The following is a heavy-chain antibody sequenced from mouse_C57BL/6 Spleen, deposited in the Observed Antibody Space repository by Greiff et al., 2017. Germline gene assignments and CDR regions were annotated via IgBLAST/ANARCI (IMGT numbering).Heavy chain of an antibody. CDR2: IYPGDGDT. CDR3: AREERYDYGGAY. V-gene: IGHV1-80*01. D-gene: IGHD2-4*01. CDR1: GYAFSSYW. Sequence: VQLQQSGAELVKPGASVKLSCKASGYAFSSYWMYWVKQRPGKGLEWIGHIYPGDGDTNYNGKFKGKATLTADKSSSTAYMQLSSLTSEYAAVYFCAREERYDYGGAYWGQGTLVTVSA. J-gene: IGHJ3*01.